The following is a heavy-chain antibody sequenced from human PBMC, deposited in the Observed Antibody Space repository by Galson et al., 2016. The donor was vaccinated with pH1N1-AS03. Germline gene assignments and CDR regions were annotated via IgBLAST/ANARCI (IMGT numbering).Heavy chain of an antibody. Sequence: SVKVSCKASGYIFTGFYVHWVRQAPGQGLEWMGWINTDSGVTNYAQKFEAWVTMTRGTSVSTAYMELYGLKSDDTAVYYCARDPRGPCTTATCPTTYYFGMDGWGQGTTVIVSS. CDR2: INTDSGVT. J-gene: IGHJ6*02. CDR3: ARDPRGPCTTATCPTTYYFGMDG. V-gene: IGHV1-2*04. D-gene: IGHD2-2*01. CDR1: GYIFTGFY.